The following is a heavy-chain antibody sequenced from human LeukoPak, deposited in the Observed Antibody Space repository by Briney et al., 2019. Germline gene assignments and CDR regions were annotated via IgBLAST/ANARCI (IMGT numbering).Heavy chain of an antibody. V-gene: IGHV1-69*13. CDR2: IIPIFGTA. CDR1: GYTFTSYA. J-gene: IGHJ4*02. CDR3: ARIFGAVAGGFDY. Sequence: SVTVSCKASGYTFTSYAISWVRQAPGQGLEWMGGIIPIFGTANYAQKFQGRVTITADESTSTAYMELSSLRSEDTAAYYCARIFGAVAGGFDYWGQGTLVTVSS. D-gene: IGHD6-19*01.